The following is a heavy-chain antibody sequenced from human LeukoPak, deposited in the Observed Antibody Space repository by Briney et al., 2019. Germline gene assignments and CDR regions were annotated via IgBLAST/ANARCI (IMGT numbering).Heavy chain of an antibody. J-gene: IGHJ4*02. V-gene: IGHV3-7*01. CDR1: GFTFSSYW. CDR3: AKDQGSMFGYFNF. CDR2: IKQDGSEK. Sequence: GGSLRLSCAASGFTFSSYWMSWVRQAPGKGLEWVANIKQDGSEKYYVDSVKGRFTISRDNPKNTLSLQMSSLRAEDTGVYYCAKDQGSMFGYFNFWGQGTLVTVSS. D-gene: IGHD3-10*02.